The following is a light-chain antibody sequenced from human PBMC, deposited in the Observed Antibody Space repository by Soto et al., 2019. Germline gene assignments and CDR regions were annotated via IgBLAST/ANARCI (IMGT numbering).Light chain of an antibody. V-gene: IGLV2-8*01. J-gene: IGLJ1*01. CDR2: EVN. Sequence: QSALTQPPSASGSPGQSVTISCTGTNSDFAGYNFVSWFQQHPGKAPRLIIYEVNERPSGVPHRFSGSKSGNTASLTISGLQADDEADYYCSSYITSNNLRVFGTGTKLTVL. CDR1: NSDFAGYNF. CDR3: SSYITSNNLRV.